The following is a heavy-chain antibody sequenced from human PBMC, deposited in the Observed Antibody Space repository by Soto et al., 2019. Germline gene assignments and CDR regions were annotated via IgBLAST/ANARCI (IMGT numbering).Heavy chain of an antibody. V-gene: IGHV1-69*13. D-gene: IGHD6-19*01. CDR2: IIPIFGTA. Sequence: ASVKVSCKASGGTFSSYAISWVRQAPGQGLEWMGGIIPIFGTANYAQKFQGRVTITADESTSTAYMELSSLRPEDTAVYYCVKDGSSGWPYYYGMDVWGQGTTVTVSS. J-gene: IGHJ6*02. CDR1: GGTFSSYA. CDR3: VKDGSSGWPYYYGMDV.